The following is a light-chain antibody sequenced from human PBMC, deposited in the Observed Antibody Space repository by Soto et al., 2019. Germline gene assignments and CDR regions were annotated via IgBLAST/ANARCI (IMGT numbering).Light chain of an antibody. CDR3: HQFGSSPLDT. CDR1: QTISSSF. Sequence: EIVLTQSPGTLSLSPGERATLSCRASQTISSSFLAWYQQQPGQAPRLLIYRAYRRAPGIPDRFSGSGSWTYFTLTISRLEPEDFAVYYCHQFGSSPLDTFGPGNKVEIK. V-gene: IGKV3-20*01. CDR2: RAY. J-gene: IGKJ3*01.